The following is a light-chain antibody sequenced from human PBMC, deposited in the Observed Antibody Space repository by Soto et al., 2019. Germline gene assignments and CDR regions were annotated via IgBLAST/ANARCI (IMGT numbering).Light chain of an antibody. CDR2: EVS. J-gene: IGLJ1*01. CDR1: SSDVGGYNS. CDR3: SSYTSSSTPCV. Sequence: QSALTQPASVSGSPGQSITISRTGTSSDVGGYNSVSWYQQHPGKAPKLMIYEVSNRPSGVSNRFSGSKSGSTASLTISGLQAEDEADYYCSSYTSSSTPCVFGTGTKVTVL. V-gene: IGLV2-14*01.